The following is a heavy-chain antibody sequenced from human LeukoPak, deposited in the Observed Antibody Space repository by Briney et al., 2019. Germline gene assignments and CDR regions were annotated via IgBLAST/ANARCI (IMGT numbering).Heavy chain of an antibody. J-gene: IGHJ4*02. V-gene: IGHV3-23*01. CDR2: ISVSGGNT. D-gene: IGHD3-10*01. Sequence: PGGSLRLSCAPSGFTFTTYAMSWVRRAPGKGLQWVSGISVSGGNTYYADSVKGRFTISRDNSKNTLYLQMNSLRAEDTAVYYCAKMREGASGSYWDFDYWGQGTLVSVSS. CDR1: GFTFTTYA. CDR3: AKMREGASGSYWDFDY.